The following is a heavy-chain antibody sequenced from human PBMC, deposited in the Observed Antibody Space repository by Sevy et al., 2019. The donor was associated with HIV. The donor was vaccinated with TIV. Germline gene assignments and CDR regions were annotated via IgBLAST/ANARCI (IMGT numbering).Heavy chain of an antibody. D-gene: IGHD1-26*01. CDR3: AGENAWGRGYS. Sequence: SETLSLTCTVSGGSITSLYWNWIRQPPGKGLEWIANIYYNGHITYNPSLKSRVTLSLDTSKNQFSLRLSSVTAADKAMYYCAGENAWGRGYSWGQGTLVTVSS. CDR1: GGSITSLY. CDR2: IYYNGHI. J-gene: IGHJ4*02. V-gene: IGHV4-59*11.